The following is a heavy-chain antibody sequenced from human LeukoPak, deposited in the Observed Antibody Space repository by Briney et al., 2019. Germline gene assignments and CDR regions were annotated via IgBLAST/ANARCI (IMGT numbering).Heavy chain of an antibody. V-gene: IGHV4-34*01. D-gene: IGHD5/OR15-5a*01. J-gene: IGHJ4*02. CDR3: ARGRRRILRPPERSFDY. CDR2: INHSGST. Sequence: SEILSLTCAVYGGSFSGFYWSWIRQPPGKGLVLIGEINHSGSTDYNPSLKSRVTISVDTSKNQFSLKLSSVTAADTAVYYCARGRRRILRPPERSFDYWGQGTLVTVSS. CDR1: GGSFSGFY.